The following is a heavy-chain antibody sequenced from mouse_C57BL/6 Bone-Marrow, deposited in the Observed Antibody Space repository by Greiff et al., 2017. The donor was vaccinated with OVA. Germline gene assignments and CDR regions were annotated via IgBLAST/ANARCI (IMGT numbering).Heavy chain of an antibody. CDR1: GFTFSDYY. D-gene: IGHD1-1*01. CDR2: ISNGGGST. CDR3: ARDYYGSRGYAMDY. J-gene: IGHJ4*01. Sequence: EVQVVESGGGLVQPGGSLKLSCAASGFTFSDYYMYWVRQTPEKRLEWVAYISNGGGSTYYPDTVKGRFTISRDNAKNTLYLQMSRLKSEDTAMYYCARDYYGSRGYAMDYWGQGTSVTVSS. V-gene: IGHV5-12*01.